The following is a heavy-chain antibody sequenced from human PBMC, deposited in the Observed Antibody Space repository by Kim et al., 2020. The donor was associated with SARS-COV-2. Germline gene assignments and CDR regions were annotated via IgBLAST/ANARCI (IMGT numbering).Heavy chain of an antibody. CDR3: VKVRVGKNSFFYMDV. CDR1: GFTFDDQA. Sequence: GGSLRLSCAASGFTFDDQAMHWVRQAPGKGLEWVSGFSWNGGRTGYADSVKGRFIISRDNAKDSLSLQMNGLRAEDTALFYCVKVRVGKNSFFYMDVWGKGTTVIVSS. V-gene: IGHV3-9*01. J-gene: IGHJ6*03. CDR2: FSWNGGRT. D-gene: IGHD3-10*01.